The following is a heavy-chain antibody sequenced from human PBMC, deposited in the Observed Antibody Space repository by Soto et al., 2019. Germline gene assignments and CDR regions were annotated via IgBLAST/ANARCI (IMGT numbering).Heavy chain of an antibody. J-gene: IGHJ4*02. CDR1: GFTFSSYS. V-gene: IGHV3-21*01. CDR2: ISSSSSYI. Sequence: RLSCAASGFTFSSYSMNWVRQAPGKGLEWVSSISSSSSYIYYADSVKGRFTISRDNAKDSLYLQMNSLRAEDTAVYYCARAGYSSGWHYFDYWGQGTLVTVSS. CDR3: ARAGYSSGWHYFDY. D-gene: IGHD6-19*01.